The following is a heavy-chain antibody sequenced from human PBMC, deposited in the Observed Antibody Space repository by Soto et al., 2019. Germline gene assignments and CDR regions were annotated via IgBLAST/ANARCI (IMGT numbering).Heavy chain of an antibody. CDR2: IYHSGTT. J-gene: IGHJ5*02. V-gene: IGHV4-38-2*01. D-gene: IGHD6-13*01. CDR3: ARSLLTSSWYVGS. CDR1: GYSLSSGYY. Sequence: PSETLSLTCVVSGYSLSSGYYWVWIRQPPGKGLEWIGSIYHSGTTYYNPSLKSRVTISLDTSRNQFSLKLTSVTAADTAVYYCARSLLTSSWYVGSWGQGTLVTVSS.